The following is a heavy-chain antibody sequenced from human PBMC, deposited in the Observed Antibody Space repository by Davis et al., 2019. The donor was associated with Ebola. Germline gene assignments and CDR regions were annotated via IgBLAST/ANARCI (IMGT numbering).Heavy chain of an antibody. CDR1: GGSISSHY. Sequence: PSETLSLTCTVSGGSISSHYWSWIRQPPGKGLEWIGYVHYSGSTKYNPSLKSRVTISLDTSKNQFSLTLSSVTAADTAVYYCARRVEMTIGGSYNWLDPWGQGTLVTVSS. CDR3: ARRVEMTIGGSYNWLDP. V-gene: IGHV4-59*11. CDR2: VHYSGST. J-gene: IGHJ5*02. D-gene: IGHD1-26*01.